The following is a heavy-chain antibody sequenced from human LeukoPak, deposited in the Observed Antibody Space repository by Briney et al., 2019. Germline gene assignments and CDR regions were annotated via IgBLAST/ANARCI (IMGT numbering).Heavy chain of an antibody. J-gene: IGHJ6*03. Sequence: SETLSLTCTVSGGSISSYYWSWIRQPAGKGLEWIGRIYTSGSTNYNPSLKSRVTMSVDTSKNQFSLKLSSVTAADTAVYYCAKGTYDFWSGYYQPNYYYYMDVWGKGTTVTVSS. V-gene: IGHV4-4*07. CDR2: IYTSGST. CDR3: AKGTYDFWSGYYQPNYYYYMDV. D-gene: IGHD3-3*01. CDR1: GGSISSYY.